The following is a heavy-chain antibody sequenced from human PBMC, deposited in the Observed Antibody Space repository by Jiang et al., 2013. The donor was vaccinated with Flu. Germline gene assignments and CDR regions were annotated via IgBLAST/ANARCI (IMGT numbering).Heavy chain of an antibody. V-gene: IGHV4-39*07. CDR3: AREVGYCSGGSC. CDR1: GDSISTTSYY. Sequence: KPSETLSLTCTVSGDSISTTSYYWGWIRQPPGKGLEWIGTIYYSGTTYYNPSLKSRVTISVDTSKNQFSLKLSSVTAADTAVYYCAREVGYCSGGSCWGQGTLVTVSS. D-gene: IGHD2-15*01. CDR2: IYYSGTT. J-gene: IGHJ4*02.